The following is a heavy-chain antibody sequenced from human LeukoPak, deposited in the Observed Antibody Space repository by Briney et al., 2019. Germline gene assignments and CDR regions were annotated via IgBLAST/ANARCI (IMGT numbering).Heavy chain of an antibody. CDR2: TTGSGITT. D-gene: IGHD1-26*01. Sequence: PGGSLRLSCTASGFPFSDYAMSWVRQAPGKGLEWVSVTTGSGITTYYADSVKGRFTISRDNSKNMLSLQMDSLTGEDTGVYYCAKHSVGATVGWDAFDIWGQGTLVTVSS. V-gene: IGHV3-23*01. CDR3: AKHSVGATVGWDAFDI. J-gene: IGHJ3*02. CDR1: GFPFSDYA.